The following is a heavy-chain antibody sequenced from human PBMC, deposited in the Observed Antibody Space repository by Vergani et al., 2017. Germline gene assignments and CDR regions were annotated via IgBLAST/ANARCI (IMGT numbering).Heavy chain of an antibody. CDR3: AKVGRSEVAGTFGAFDI. D-gene: IGHD6-19*01. J-gene: IGHJ3*02. V-gene: IGHV3-23*04. CDR1: GFNFDSYS. Sequence: EVQLVQSGGGLVQSGGSMRLSCAASGFNFDSYSMNWVRQAPGKGLEWVSTLSASDRRTHYADSVKGRFTISRDNSKNTLFLHMNSLRPEDTAVYYCAKVGRSEVAGTFGAFDIWGQGTMVTVSS. CDR2: LSASDRRT.